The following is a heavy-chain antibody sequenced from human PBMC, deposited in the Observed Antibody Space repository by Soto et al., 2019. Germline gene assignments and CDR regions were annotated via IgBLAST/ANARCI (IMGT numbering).Heavy chain of an antibody. D-gene: IGHD2-2*01. Sequence: EVQLVESGGGLVQPGRSLRLSCAASGFRFDAYAMHWVRQAPGKGLEWVSGLSWNSGNVGYADSVEGRFTISRDNAKNSLYLHMNSLTAEDTAIYYCAKMEVFCNNTICYARGVGQKPLDFWGQGTLVTVSS. V-gene: IGHV3-9*01. CDR1: GFRFDAYA. CDR2: LSWNSGNV. J-gene: IGHJ4*02. CDR3: AKMEVFCNNTICYARGVGQKPLDF.